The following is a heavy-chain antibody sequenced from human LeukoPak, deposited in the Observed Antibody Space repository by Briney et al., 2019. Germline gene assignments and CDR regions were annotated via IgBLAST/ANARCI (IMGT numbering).Heavy chain of an antibody. J-gene: IGHJ4*02. CDR3: ARSTGRDSSVGY. CDR2: INPNSGGT. Sequence: ASVKVSCKASGYTFTGYYMHWVRQAPGQGLEWMGWINPNSGGTNYAQKFQGRITMTRDTTISTAYMELSRLRSDDTAVYYCARSTGRDSSVGYWGQGTLVTVSS. V-gene: IGHV1-2*02. D-gene: IGHD3-22*01. CDR1: GYTFTGYY.